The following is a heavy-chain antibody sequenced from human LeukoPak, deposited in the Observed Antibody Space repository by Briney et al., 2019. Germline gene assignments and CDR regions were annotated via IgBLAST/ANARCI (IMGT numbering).Heavy chain of an antibody. Sequence: SETLSLTCTVSGGSISSSSYYWGWIRQPPGKGLEWIGTIYYSGSTYYNPSLESRVTVSVDTSKNQFSLKLSSVTAADTAVYYCARRVARSSSGFDYWGQGTLVTVSS. J-gene: IGHJ4*02. CDR1: GGSISSSSYY. CDR2: IYYSGST. CDR3: ARRVARSSSGFDY. D-gene: IGHD6-6*01. V-gene: IGHV4-39*01.